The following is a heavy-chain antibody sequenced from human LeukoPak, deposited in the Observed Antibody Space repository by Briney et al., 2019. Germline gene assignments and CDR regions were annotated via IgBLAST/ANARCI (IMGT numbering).Heavy chain of an antibody. CDR2: IKKDGSEK. V-gene: IGHV3-7*01. D-gene: IGHD3-10*02. CDR1: GFTFSRSW. Sequence: GGSLRLSCAASGFTFSRSWMAWFRQAPGKGLEWVANIKKDGSEKNYVDSVKGRFTISRDNAKNSLYLQMNSLRAEDTAVYYCAELGITMIGGVWGKGTTVTISS. CDR3: AELGITMIGGV. J-gene: IGHJ6*04.